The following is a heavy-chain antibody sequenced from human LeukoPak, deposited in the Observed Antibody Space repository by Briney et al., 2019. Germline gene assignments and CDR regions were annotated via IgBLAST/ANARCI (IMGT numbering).Heavy chain of an antibody. D-gene: IGHD3-9*01. CDR2: ISSSGSTI. V-gene: IGHV3-11*01. Sequence: PGGSLRLSCAASGFTFSDYYMSWLRQAPGKGLEWVSYISSSGSTIYYADSVKGRFTISRDNAKNSLYLQMNSLRAEDTAVYYCARDAEGILTGYYIVDYWGQGTLVTVSS. CDR1: GFTFSDYY. CDR3: ARDAEGILTGYYIVDY. J-gene: IGHJ4*02.